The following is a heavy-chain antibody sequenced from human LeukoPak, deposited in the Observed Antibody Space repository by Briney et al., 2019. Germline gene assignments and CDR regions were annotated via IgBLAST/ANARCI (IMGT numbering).Heavy chain of an antibody. CDR3: ASILSSTWSHFDN. CDR1: GHRFTNYW. D-gene: IGHD6-13*01. Sequence: GESLKISCQVSGHRFTNYWIGWVRQMPGKGLECMGIIYPGDSDTRYSPSFQGQVTISADKSITTAYLQWSSLQASDTAMYYCASILSSTWSHFDNWGQGTLVTVSS. J-gene: IGHJ4*02. CDR2: IYPGDSDT. V-gene: IGHV5-51*01.